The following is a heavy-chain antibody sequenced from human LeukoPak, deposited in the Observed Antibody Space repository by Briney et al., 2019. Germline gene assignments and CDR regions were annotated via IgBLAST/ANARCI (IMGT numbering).Heavy chain of an antibody. CDR1: GFTFSSYS. CDR2: ISSSSSYI. V-gene: IGHV3-21*01. Sequence: GGSLRLSCAASGFTFSSYSMNWVRQAPGKGLEWVSSISSSSSYIYYADSVKGRFTISRDNAKNSLYLQMNSLRAEDTAVYYCARDPLITYYYDSSGNRADWFDPWGQGTLVTVSS. D-gene: IGHD3-22*01. J-gene: IGHJ5*02. CDR3: ARDPLITYYYDSSGNRADWFDP.